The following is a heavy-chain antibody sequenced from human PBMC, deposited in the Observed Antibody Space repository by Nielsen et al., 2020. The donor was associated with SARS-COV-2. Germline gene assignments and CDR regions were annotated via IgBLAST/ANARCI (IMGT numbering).Heavy chain of an antibody. V-gene: IGHV3-30*18. Sequence: GESLKISCAASGFTFSSYGMHWVRQAPGKGLEWVSVICCDGSNTYYADSVKDRFTISRDNSKNTLYVQMNSLRAEDTALYYCAKRGRSGSGTDSGGMDVWGQGTTVTVSS. J-gene: IGHJ6*02. CDR3: AKRGRSGSGTDSGGMDV. CDR1: GFTFSSYG. D-gene: IGHD3-10*01. CDR2: ICCDGSNT.